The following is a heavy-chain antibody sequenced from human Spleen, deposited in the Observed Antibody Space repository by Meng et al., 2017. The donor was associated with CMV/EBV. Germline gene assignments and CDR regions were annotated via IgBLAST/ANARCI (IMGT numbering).Heavy chain of an antibody. V-gene: IGHV3-7*01. Sequence: GGSLRLSCAGSGFTLSTYWMSWVRQAPGKGLEWVANIKQDGTEKYYVDSVKGRFTISRDNAKNSLSLQMNSLRAEDTAMYYCASVVYSYGSFGFDYWGQGTLVTVSS. CDR3: ASVVYSYGSFGFDY. CDR2: IKQDGTEK. CDR1: GFTLSTYW. J-gene: IGHJ4*02. D-gene: IGHD5-18*01.